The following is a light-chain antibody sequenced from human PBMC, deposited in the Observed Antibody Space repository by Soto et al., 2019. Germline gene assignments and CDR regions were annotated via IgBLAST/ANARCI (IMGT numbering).Light chain of an antibody. J-gene: IGKJ1*01. Sequence: DIPMTQSPSTLSASVGDRVTITCRASQSINTWLAWYQLKPGRAPKLLIYKASTLESGVPSRFSGSGSGTEFTLTISSLQHDDFATYYCQQYQTYSQFGQGTKVEIK. CDR3: QQYQTYSQ. CDR1: QSINTW. CDR2: KAS. V-gene: IGKV1-5*03.